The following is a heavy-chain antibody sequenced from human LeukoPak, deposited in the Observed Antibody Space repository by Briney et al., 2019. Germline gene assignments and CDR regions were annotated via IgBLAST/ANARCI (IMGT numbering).Heavy chain of an antibody. V-gene: IGHV1-2*02. CDR1: GYTFIGYY. D-gene: IGHD6-19*01. Sequence: ASVNVSCKASGYTFIGYYIHWLRQAPGQGLEWMGFINPNSGGTNYAQKFQGRVTMTRDTSISTAYMELSRLRSDDTAVYYCARDSCGRGGEFSSSCIAVAGAFGYRGQGTLVTVSS. CDR2: INPNSGGT. J-gene: IGHJ4*02. CDR3: ARDSCGRGGEFSSSCIAVAGAFGY.